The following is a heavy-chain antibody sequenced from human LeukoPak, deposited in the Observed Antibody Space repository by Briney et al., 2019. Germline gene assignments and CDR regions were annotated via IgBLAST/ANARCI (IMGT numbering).Heavy chain of an antibody. CDR3: AKYDSSGPKDAFDI. CDR2: IYHSGST. V-gene: IGHV4-38-2*01. Sequence: SETLSLTCAVSGYSISSGYYWGWIRQPPGKVLEWIGSIYHSGSTYYNPSLKSRVTISVDTSKNQFSLKLSSVTAADTAVYYCAKYDSSGPKDAFDIWGQGTMVTVSS. J-gene: IGHJ3*02. CDR1: GYSISSGYY. D-gene: IGHD3-22*01.